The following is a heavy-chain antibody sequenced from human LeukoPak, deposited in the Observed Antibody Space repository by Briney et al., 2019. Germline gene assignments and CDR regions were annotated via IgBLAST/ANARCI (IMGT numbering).Heavy chain of an antibody. CDR1: GFTFSNYW. CDR2: IKSDGSST. V-gene: IGHV3-74*01. CDR3: AGSSSWNWFDP. Sequence: GGSLRLSCAASGFTFSNYWMHWVRQAPGKGLVWVSRIKSDGSSTSYADSVKGRFTISRDNAKNTLYLQMNSLRAEDTAIYYCAGSSSWNWFDPWGQGTLVTVSS. D-gene: IGHD6-13*01. J-gene: IGHJ5*02.